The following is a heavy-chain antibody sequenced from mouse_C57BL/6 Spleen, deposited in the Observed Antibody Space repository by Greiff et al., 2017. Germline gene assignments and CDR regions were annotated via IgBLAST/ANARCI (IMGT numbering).Heavy chain of an antibody. V-gene: IGHV14-2*01. CDR2: IDPEDGEN. J-gene: IGHJ3*01. CDR1: GFTINDYS. Sequence: VQLQQSGAELVQPGASVKLSCTASGFTINDYSMHWVKQRPEQGLEWIGRIDPEDGENKSAPNFPGKATITASTSSNTAYLQLSSLTSEDTAVYYCAVTGEYGWFAYWGQGTLVTVSA. D-gene: IGHD5-1*01. CDR3: AVTGEYGWFAY.